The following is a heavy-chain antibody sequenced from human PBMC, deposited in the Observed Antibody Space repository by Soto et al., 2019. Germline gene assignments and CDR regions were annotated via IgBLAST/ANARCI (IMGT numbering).Heavy chain of an antibody. J-gene: IGHJ4*02. Sequence: AASVKVSCKASGGTFSSYAISWVRQAPGQGLEWMGGIIPIFGTANYAQKFQGRVTITADESTSTAYMELSSLRSEDTAVYYCAREWVGTNEQDYDILTGYYKRFDYWGQGTLVTAPQ. V-gene: IGHV1-69*13. CDR1: GGTFSSYA. D-gene: IGHD3-9*01. CDR2: IIPIFGTA. CDR3: AREWVGTNEQDYDILTGYYKRFDY.